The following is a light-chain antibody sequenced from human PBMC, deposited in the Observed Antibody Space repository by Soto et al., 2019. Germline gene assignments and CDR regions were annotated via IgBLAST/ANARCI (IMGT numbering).Light chain of an antibody. CDR3: QVWDSDTDHPV. V-gene: IGLV3-21*02. CDR2: DGG. J-gene: IGLJ3*02. Sequence: SYELTQPPSVSVAPGQTATIACGGSDLGTKSVNWYQQKPGQAPVLVVYDGGDRPSGIPERFSGSKSGNTATLTISRVEAGDEADYYCQVWDSDTDHPVFGGGTTLTVL. CDR1: DLGTKS.